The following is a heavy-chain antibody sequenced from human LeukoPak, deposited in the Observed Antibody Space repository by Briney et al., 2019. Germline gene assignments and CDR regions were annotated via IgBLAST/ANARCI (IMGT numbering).Heavy chain of an antibody. CDR1: GYTFTSYG. V-gene: IGHV1-18*01. D-gene: IGHD1-26*01. CDR3: ARDSEGATDY. Sequence: ASVKVSCKASGYTFTSYGICWVRQAPGQGPEWMGWISAYNGNTNYAQKPQGRVTMTTDTSTSTAYMELRSLRSDDTAVYYCARDSEGATDYWGQGTLVTVSS. CDR2: ISAYNGNT. J-gene: IGHJ4*02.